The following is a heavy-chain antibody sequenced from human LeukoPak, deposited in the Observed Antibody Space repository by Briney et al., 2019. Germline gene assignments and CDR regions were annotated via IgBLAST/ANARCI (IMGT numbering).Heavy chain of an antibody. V-gene: IGHV3-48*01. Sequence: GGSLRLSCAASGFTFSCYNMNWVRQAPGKGLECVSYISSSSSTIYYADSVKGRFTISRDNAKNSLYLQMNSLRAEDTAVYYFVSGNSCNYWGQGTLVTVSS. J-gene: IGHJ4*02. CDR1: GFTFSCYN. D-gene: IGHD2/OR15-2a*01. CDR3: VSGNSCNY. CDR2: ISSSSSTI.